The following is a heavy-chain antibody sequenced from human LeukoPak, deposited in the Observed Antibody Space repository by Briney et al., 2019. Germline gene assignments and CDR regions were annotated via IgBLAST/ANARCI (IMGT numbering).Heavy chain of an antibody. CDR3: AREVDSGYYYMDV. CDR1: GFTFSSYE. D-gene: IGHD5-12*01. CDR2: ISSSGSTI. V-gene: IGHV3-48*03. J-gene: IGHJ6*03. Sequence: PGGSLRLSCAASGFTFSSYEMNWVRQAPGKGLKWVSYISSSGSTIYYADSVKGRFTISRDNAKNSLYLQMNSLRAEDTAVYYCAREVDSGYYYMDVWGKGATVTVSS.